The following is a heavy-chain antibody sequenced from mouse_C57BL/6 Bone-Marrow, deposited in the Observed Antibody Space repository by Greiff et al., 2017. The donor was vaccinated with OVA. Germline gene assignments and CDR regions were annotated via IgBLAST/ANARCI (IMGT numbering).Heavy chain of an antibody. D-gene: IGHD4-1*01. Sequence: QVQLKQPGAELVKPGASVKMSCKASGYTFTSYWITWVKQRPGQGLEWIGDIYPGSGSTNYNEKFKSKSTLTVGTSSSTAYMQLSSLTSEDSAVYYCAELGRGFAYWGQGTLVTVSA. J-gene: IGHJ3*01. CDR2: IYPGSGST. V-gene: IGHV1-55*01. CDR3: AELGRGFAY. CDR1: GYTFTSYW.